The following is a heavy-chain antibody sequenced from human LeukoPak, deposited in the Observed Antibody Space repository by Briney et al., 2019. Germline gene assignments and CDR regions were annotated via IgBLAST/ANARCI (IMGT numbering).Heavy chain of an antibody. V-gene: IGHV4-4*07. J-gene: IGHJ4*02. Sequence: KPSETLSLTCIVSGGSISSTYWGSIRQPAGKGLEWIGRIYTSGSTNYNPSLKSRVTMSVDTSKNQFSLKLSSVTAADTAVYYCWRYGYRYSFDYWGQGTLVTVSS. CDR3: WRYGYRYSFDY. D-gene: IGHD5-18*01. CDR2: IYTSGST. CDR1: GGSISSTY.